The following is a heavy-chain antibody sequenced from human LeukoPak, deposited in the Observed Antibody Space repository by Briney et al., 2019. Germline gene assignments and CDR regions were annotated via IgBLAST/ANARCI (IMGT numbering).Heavy chain of an antibody. CDR2: IRYDGSRQ. CDR3: AKGGQYDSDSFFDF. V-gene: IGHV3-30*02. D-gene: IGHD3-22*01. J-gene: IGHJ4*02. CDR1: GITFRIHG. Sequence: PGGSLRLSCTASGITFRIHGMFWVRQAPGKGLEWVASIRYDGSRQFYADSVKGRFTISRDNSRNTVDVQMNSLRSEDSALYYCAKGGQYDSDSFFDFWGQGTLVTVSS.